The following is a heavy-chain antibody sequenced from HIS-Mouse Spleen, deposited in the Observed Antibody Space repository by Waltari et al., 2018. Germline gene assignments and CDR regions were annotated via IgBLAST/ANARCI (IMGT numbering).Heavy chain of an antibody. CDR2: TSYDGSNK. D-gene: IGHD1-26*01. J-gene: IGHJ4*02. CDR1: GFTFSSYG. Sequence: QVQLVESGGGVVQPGRSLRLSCAASGFTFSSYGMHWVRQAPGKGLEWVAVTSYDGSNKYYADSVKGRFTISRDNSKNTLYLQMNSLRAEDTAVYYCAKVNSGSYYFDYWGQGTLVTVSS. CDR3: AKVNSGSYYFDY. V-gene: IGHV3-30*18.